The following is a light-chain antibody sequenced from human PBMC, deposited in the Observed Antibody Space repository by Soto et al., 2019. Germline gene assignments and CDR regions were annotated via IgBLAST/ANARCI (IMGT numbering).Light chain of an antibody. CDR2: DAS. J-gene: IGKJ5*01. Sequence: IVLTQSPGTLSLSPGERATLSCRASQSVSRSDLAWYQQKPGQAPRLLIYDASTRATGIPDRFSGAGSGTDFTLTISRLEPEDFALYYCQQHDILPITFGQGTRLEIK. V-gene: IGKV3-20*01. CDR1: QSVSRSD. CDR3: QQHDILPIT.